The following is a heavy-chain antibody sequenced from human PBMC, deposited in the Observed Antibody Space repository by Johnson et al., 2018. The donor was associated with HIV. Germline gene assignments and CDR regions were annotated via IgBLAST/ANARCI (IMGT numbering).Heavy chain of an antibody. J-gene: IGHJ3*02. Sequence: QVQLVESGGGVVQPGRSLRVSCAVSGFTFSNYAMYWVRQVPGKGLEWVAVISYDGSNKYYADSVKGRFTISRDNSKNTLYLQMNSLRAEDTAVDYCAKARGYDPYDAFDIWGQGTMVTVSS. CDR2: ISYDGSNK. D-gene: IGHD5-12*01. CDR1: GFTFSNYA. V-gene: IGHV3-30*04. CDR3: AKARGYDPYDAFDI.